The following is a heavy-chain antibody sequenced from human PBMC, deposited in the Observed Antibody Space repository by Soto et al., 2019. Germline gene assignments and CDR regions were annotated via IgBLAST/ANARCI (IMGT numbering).Heavy chain of an antibody. CDR1: GDSYSISTYS. Sequence: SETLSLTCNMSGDSYSISTYSWSWIRQPPGKALQWIGFIYQSGVTSYNPSLASRVSISLDRSNNQCSLKLKSVTAADTAVYFCSGMPYSSGLRYDLWSPGTLVTVSS. V-gene: IGHV4-30-2*01. D-gene: IGHD6-19*01. J-gene: IGHJ1*01. CDR2: IYQSGVT. CDR3: SGMPYSSGLRYDL.